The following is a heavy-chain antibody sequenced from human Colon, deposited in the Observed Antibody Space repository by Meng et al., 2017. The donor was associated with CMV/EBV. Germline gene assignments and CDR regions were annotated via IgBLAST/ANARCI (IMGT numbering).Heavy chain of an antibody. CDR3: ARGKNYYDSSGYRKGLDY. V-gene: IGHV1-2*02. Sequence: VQLVQSGAEVKKPGASVKGSCKASGYTFTDNYMHWVRQAPGQGLEWMGWINPNSGGTNYAQKFQGRVTMTRDTSISTAYMELSRLRSDDTAVYYCARGKNYYDSSGYRKGLDYWGQGTLVTVSS. J-gene: IGHJ4*02. CDR1: GYTFTDNY. CDR2: INPNSGGT. D-gene: IGHD3-22*01.